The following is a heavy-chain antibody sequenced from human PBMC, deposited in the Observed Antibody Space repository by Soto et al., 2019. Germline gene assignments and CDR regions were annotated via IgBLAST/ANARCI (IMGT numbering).Heavy chain of an antibody. CDR3: ARGGTPIDY. CDR2: ISAYNGNT. Sequence: QVQLVQSGAEVKKPGASVKVSCKASGYTFTNFGISWVRQAPGQGLEWMGWISAYNGNTNYAQKFQGRVTMTTDTSTSPAYMEVRSLRCDDTAVYYWARGGTPIDYWGQGTLVTVSS. CDR1: GYTFTNFG. J-gene: IGHJ4*02. V-gene: IGHV1-18*01. D-gene: IGHD3-16*01.